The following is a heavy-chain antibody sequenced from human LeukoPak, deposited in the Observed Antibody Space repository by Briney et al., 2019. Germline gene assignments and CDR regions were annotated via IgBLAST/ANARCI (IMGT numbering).Heavy chain of an antibody. D-gene: IGHD5-24*01. V-gene: IGHV3-33*06. Sequence: PGGSLRLSCAASGFTFSSYGMHWVRQAPGKGLEWVAVIWYDGSNKYYADSVKGRFTISRDNSKNTLYLQMNSLRAEDTAVYYFAKVPSRDGYNSFDYWGQGTLVTVSS. J-gene: IGHJ4*02. CDR2: IWYDGSNK. CDR1: GFTFSSYG. CDR3: AKVPSRDGYNSFDY.